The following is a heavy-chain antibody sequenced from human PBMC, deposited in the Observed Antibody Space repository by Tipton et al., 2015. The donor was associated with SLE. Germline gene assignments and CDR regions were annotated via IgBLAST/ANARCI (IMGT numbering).Heavy chain of an antibody. J-gene: IGHJ4*02. CDR1: GDSISSYNW. CDR2: INHSGST. V-gene: IGHV4-4*02. CDR3: ARDVAAEFDY. Sequence: TLSLTCAVSGDSISSYNWWTWVRQPPGKGLEWIGEINHSGSTIYNPSLKSRVTISVDTSKNQFSLKLSSVTAADTAVYYCARDVAAEFDYWGQGTLVTVSS. D-gene: IGHD6-13*01.